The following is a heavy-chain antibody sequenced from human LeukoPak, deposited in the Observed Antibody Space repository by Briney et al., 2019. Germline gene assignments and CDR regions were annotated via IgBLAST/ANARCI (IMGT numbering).Heavy chain of an antibody. V-gene: IGHV3-30*03. CDR2: ISYDGSNK. CDR3: AREGPRGNSQFDY. Sequence: GGSLRLSCAASGFTFSSYGMHWVRQAPGKGLEWVAVISYDGSNKYYADSVKGRLTISRDNSKNTLYLQMNSLRAEDTAVYYCAREGPRGNSQFDYWGQGPLVTVSS. J-gene: IGHJ4*02. D-gene: IGHD2/OR15-2a*01. CDR1: GFTFSSYG.